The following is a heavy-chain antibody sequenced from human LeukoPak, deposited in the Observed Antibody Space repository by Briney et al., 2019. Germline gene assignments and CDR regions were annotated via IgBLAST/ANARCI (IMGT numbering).Heavy chain of an antibody. CDR2: INSDGSST. CDR1: GFTFSNYS. V-gene: IGHV3-74*01. J-gene: IGHJ4*02. Sequence: GGSLRLSCAASGFTFSNYSMHWVRQVPGKGLVWVSRINSDGSSTNYADSVKGRFTISRDNSQNTLYLQMNSLRAEDTAVYYCAKKMSQSSSWYYFDYWGQGTLVTVSS. D-gene: IGHD6-13*01. CDR3: AKKMSQSSSWYYFDY.